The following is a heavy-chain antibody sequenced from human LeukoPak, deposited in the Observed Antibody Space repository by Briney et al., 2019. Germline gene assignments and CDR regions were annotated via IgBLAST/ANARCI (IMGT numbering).Heavy chain of an antibody. D-gene: IGHD3-22*01. CDR2: INPNSGGT. CDR3: ARDRSSGSSGFR. Sequence: ASVKVSCKASGYTFTSYYMHWVRQAPGQGLEWMGWINPNSGGTNYAQKFQGRVTMTRDTSISTAYMELSRLRSDDTAVYYCARDRSSGSSGFRWGQGTLVTVSS. CDR1: GYTFTSYY. V-gene: IGHV1-2*02. J-gene: IGHJ1*01.